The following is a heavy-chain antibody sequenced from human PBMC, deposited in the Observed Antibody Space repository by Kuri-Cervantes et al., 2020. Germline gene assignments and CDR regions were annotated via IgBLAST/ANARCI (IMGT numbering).Heavy chain of an antibody. J-gene: IGHJ4*02. V-gene: IGHV1-18*01. Sequence: ASVKVSCKASGYTFSSYGITWVRQAPGRGLEWMGWISTYSTDTVYARKFQGRVTISKDTSTSTVYMELRSLQSDDTAVYYCARADYFDFWGQGTLVTVSS. CDR2: ISTYSTDT. CDR3: ARADYFDF. CDR1: GYTFSSYG.